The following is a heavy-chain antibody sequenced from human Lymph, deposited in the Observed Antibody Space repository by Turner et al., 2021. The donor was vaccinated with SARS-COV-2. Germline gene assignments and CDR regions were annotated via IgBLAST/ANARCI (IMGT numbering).Heavy chain of an antibody. CDR3: ARGAQLTVWFDP. J-gene: IGHJ5*02. CDR2: MNPNSGNT. V-gene: IGHV1-8*01. Sequence: QVQLLQSGDEVKKSGASVKGSCKASGYTFTSYDINWVRQATGQGLEWMGWMNPNSGNTGNAQKFQGRVTMTRNTSISTAYMELSSLRSEDTAVYYCARGAQLTVWFDPWGQGTLVTVSS. D-gene: IGHD3-9*01. CDR1: GYTFTSYD.